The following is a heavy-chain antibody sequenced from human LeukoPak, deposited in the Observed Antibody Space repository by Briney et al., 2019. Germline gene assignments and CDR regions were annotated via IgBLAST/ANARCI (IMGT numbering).Heavy chain of an antibody. CDR3: ARVLLADGYKEMATVGYFDY. CDR1: GCTFSDYY. J-gene: IGHJ4*02. Sequence: PGGSLRLSCAASGCTFSDYYMSWIGRVPGKGLEGVSYISSSGSPIYYADAVKGRFTISRDNAKNSLYLQMNRLRAEETAVYYCARVLLADGYKEMATVGYFDYWGQGTLVTVSS. CDR2: ISSSGSPI. V-gene: IGHV3-11*04. D-gene: IGHD5-24*01.